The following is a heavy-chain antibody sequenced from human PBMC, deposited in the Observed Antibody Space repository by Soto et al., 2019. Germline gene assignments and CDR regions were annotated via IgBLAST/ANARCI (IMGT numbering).Heavy chain of an antibody. Sequence: GGSLRLSCAASGFTFSSYWMHWVRQAPGKGLVWVSRINSDGSSTSYADSVKGRFTISRDNAKNTLYLQMNSLRAEDTAVYYCARDGGYSYGYRYYYGMDVWGQGTTVTVSS. J-gene: IGHJ6*02. D-gene: IGHD5-18*01. CDR3: ARDGGYSYGYRYYYGMDV. CDR2: INSDGSST. CDR1: GFTFSSYW. V-gene: IGHV3-74*01.